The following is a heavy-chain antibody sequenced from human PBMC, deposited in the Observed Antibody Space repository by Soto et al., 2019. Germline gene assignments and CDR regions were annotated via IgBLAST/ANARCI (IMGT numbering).Heavy chain of an antibody. CDR1: GYTFTGYY. CDR3: ARALSLPAARQICYYYYYMDV. Sequence: ASVKVSCKASGYTFTGYYMHWVRQAPGQGLEWMGWINPNSGGTNYAQKFQGWVTMTRDTSISTAYMELSRLRSDDTAVYYCARALSLPAARQICYYYYYMDVWGKGTTVTVSS. CDR2: INPNSGGT. J-gene: IGHJ6*03. V-gene: IGHV1-2*04. D-gene: IGHD2-2*01.